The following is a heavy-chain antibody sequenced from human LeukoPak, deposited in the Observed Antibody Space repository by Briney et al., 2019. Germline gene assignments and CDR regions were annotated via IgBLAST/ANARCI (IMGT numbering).Heavy chain of an antibody. CDR2: INHSGST. D-gene: IGHD6-13*01. CDR3: ARTAAGPFRCENWVDP. V-gene: IGHV4-34*01. Sequence: PSETLSLTCAVYGGSLSGYYWSWIRQPPGKGLEWIGEINHSGSTNYNPSLKSRVTISVDTSKSQFSLKLSSVTAADTAVYYCARTAAGPFRCENWVDPWGQGTLVTVSS. J-gene: IGHJ5*02. CDR1: GGSLSGYY.